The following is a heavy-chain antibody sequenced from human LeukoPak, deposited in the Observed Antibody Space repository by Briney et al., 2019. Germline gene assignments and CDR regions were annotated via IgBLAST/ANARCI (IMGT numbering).Heavy chain of an antibody. CDR1: GFTFSSYA. V-gene: IGHV3-23*01. Sequence: GGSLRLSCAASGFTFSSYAMSWVRQAPGKGLEWVSAISGSGGSTYYADSVKGRFTISRDNSKNTLYLQMSSLRAEDTAVYYCAKVPPTYYDFWSGYYGWGQGTLVTVSS. J-gene: IGHJ4*02. CDR3: AKVPPTYYDFWSGYYG. CDR2: ISGSGGST. D-gene: IGHD3-3*01.